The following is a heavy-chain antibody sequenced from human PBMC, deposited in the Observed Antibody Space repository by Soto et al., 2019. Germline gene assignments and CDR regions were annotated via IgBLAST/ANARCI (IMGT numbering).Heavy chain of an antibody. J-gene: IGHJ6*02. CDR3: ARTEDIVVVPAGHYYYGMDG. V-gene: IGHV1-69*01. CDR2: IIPIFGTA. D-gene: IGHD2-2*01. CDR1: GGTFSSYA. Sequence: QVQLVQSGAEVKKPGSSVKVSCKASGGTFSSYAISWVRQAPGQGLEWMGGIIPIFGTANYAQKFQGRVTITADESTSTAYMELSSRRSEDTAVYYCARTEDIVVVPAGHYYYGMDGWGQGTTVTVSS.